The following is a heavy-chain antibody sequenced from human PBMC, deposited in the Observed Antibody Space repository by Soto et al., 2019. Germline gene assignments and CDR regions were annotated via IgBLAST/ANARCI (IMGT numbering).Heavy chain of an antibody. CDR3: ASVFISRRTQ. D-gene: IGHD3-16*01. CDR1: GGSFSSNS. J-gene: IGHJ2*01. V-gene: IGHV1-69*02. Sequence: QVPLVQSGAEVKKPGSSVKISCRASGGSFSSNSLKWVRQAPGQGLEWMGRILPILDVANYAQKFQGRVTITADKPPSRAYGERNTLKAGHPACYPGASVFISRRTQWGR. CDR2: ILPILDVA.